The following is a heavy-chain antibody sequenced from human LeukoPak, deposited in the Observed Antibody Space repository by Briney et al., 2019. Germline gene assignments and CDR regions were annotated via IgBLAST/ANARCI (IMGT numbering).Heavy chain of an antibody. V-gene: IGHV3-53*05. CDR1: GFSVGTNY. J-gene: IGHJ3*02. CDR2: IYSGDNT. Sequence: GGSLRLSCAASGFSVGTNYMTWVRQAPGKGLEWVSVIYSGDNTYYADSVKGRFTISREMSKNTLDLQMNGLRPEDTAVYYCARDRGDGYCTNTGCSHGFDIWGQGTMVTVSS. CDR3: ARDRGDGYCTNTGCSHGFDI. D-gene: IGHD2-2*01.